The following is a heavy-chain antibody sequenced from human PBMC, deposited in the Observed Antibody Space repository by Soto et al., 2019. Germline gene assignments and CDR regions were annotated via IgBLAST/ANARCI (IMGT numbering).Heavy chain of an antibody. J-gene: IGHJ4*02. D-gene: IGHD2-2*01. V-gene: IGHV3-23*01. CDR2: ISGSGGST. CDR3: ARDPWTYCSSTSCYF. Sequence: PGGSLRLSCAASGFTFSSYAMSWVRRAPGKGLEWVSAISGSGGSTYYADSVKGRFTISRDNAKNTLYLQMNSLRAEDTAVYYCARDPWTYCSSTSCYFWGQGTLVTVSS. CDR1: GFTFSSYA.